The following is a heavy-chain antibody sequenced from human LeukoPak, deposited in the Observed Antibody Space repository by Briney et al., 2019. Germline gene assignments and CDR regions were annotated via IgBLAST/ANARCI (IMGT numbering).Heavy chain of an antibody. Sequence: SQTLSLTCAISGDSVSSNSAAWNWIRQSPSRGLEWLGRTYYRSKWHNDYAVSVKSRITINRDTSKNQFSLLLNSVTPEDTGVYYYARIVGGSQDYWGQGTLVTVSS. J-gene: IGHJ4*02. D-gene: IGHD3-16*02. CDR3: ARIVGGSQDY. V-gene: IGHV6-1*01. CDR2: TYYRSKWHN. CDR1: GDSVSSNSAA.